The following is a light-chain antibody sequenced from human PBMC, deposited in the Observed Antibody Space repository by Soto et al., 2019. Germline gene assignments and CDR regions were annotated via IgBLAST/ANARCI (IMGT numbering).Light chain of an antibody. CDR1: QTISSTF. CDR3: QQYDNWPRT. Sequence: EIVLTQSPGTLSLSPGERATLSCRASQTISSTFLAWYRQRPGQAPRLLIYGASSRATGIPDRFSGSGSGTEFTLTISSLKSEDFAVYYCQQYDNWPRTFGQGTKVDIK. J-gene: IGKJ1*01. V-gene: IGKV3-20*01. CDR2: GAS.